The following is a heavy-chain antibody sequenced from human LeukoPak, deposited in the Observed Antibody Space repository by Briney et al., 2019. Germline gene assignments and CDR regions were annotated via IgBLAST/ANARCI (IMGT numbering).Heavy chain of an antibody. CDR3: ARNPVYSSSAFDI. D-gene: IGHD6-6*01. Sequence: PSQTLSLTCTVSGGSINGYHWSWIRQPAGKGLEWIGRIYTSGNTNYNPSLKSRVTISVDTSKNQFSLKLSSVTAADTAVYYCARNPVYSSSAFDIWGQGTMVTVSS. V-gene: IGHV4-4*07. J-gene: IGHJ3*02. CDR1: GGSINGYH. CDR2: IYTSGNT.